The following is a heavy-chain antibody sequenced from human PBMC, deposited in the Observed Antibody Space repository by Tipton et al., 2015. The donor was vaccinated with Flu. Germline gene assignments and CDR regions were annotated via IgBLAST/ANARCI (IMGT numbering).Heavy chain of an antibody. J-gene: IGHJ6*02. CDR1: GFTFSDYY. CDR3: ARDHPPSITVLGEITDYFGIDV. V-gene: IGHV3-11*01. CDR2: ISSSGSTI. D-gene: IGHD3-3*01. Sequence: SLRLSCAASGFTFSDYYMSWIRQAPGKGLEWTSHISSSGSTINYADSVKGRFTISRDNAKTSLYLKMNSLRPEDTAVYYCARDHPPSITVLGEITDYFGIDVWGQGTTVTVSS.